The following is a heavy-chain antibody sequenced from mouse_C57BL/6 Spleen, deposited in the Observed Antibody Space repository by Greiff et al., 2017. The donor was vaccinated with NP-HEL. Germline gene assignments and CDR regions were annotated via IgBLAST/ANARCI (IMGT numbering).Heavy chain of an antibody. J-gene: IGHJ3*01. V-gene: IGHV1-80*01. D-gene: IGHD2-3*01. CDR3: ARDGYYPY. CDR2: IYPGDGDT. Sequence: QVHVKQSGAELVKPGASVKISCKASGYAFSSYWMNWVKQRPGKGLEWIGQIYPGDGDTNYTGKFKGKATLTADKSSSTAYMQLSSLTSEDSAVYFCARDGYYPYWGQGTLVTVSA. CDR1: GYAFSSYW.